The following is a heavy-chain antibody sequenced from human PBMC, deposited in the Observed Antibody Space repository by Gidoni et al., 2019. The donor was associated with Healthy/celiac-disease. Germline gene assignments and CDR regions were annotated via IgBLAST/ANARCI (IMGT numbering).Heavy chain of an antibody. V-gene: IGHV3-9*03. D-gene: IGHD6-19*01. Sequence: EVQLVESGGGLVQPGRSLRLSCAASGFTFDDYAMHWVRQAPGKGLEWVSGISWNSGSIGYADSVKGRFTISRDNAKNSLYLQMNSLRAEDMALYYCAKDQGSQWLVGPFDYWGQGTLVTVSS. CDR3: AKDQGSQWLVGPFDY. CDR1: GFTFDDYA. J-gene: IGHJ4*02. CDR2: ISWNSGSI.